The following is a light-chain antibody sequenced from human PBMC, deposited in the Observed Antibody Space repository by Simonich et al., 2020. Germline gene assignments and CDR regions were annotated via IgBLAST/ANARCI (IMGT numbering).Light chain of an antibody. CDR3: QQYYSTPWT. Sequence: EIVMTQSPATLSVSPGERATLSCRASQSVSSNLAWYQQKPGQPPKLLIYWASTRESGVPDRVSGSGSGTDFTLTISSLQAEDVAVYYCQQYYSTPWTFGQGTKVEIK. CDR2: WAS. CDR1: QSVSSN. V-gene: IGKV3-15*01. J-gene: IGKJ1*01.